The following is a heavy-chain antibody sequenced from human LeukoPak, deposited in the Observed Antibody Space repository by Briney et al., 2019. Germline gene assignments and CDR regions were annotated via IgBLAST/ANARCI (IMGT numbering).Heavy chain of an antibody. CDR2: IHYSGNT. D-gene: IGHD3-22*01. CDR1: GDSISSYY. CDR3: ARWGYFDSSGYFVAEY. J-gene: IGHJ4*02. V-gene: IGHV4-59*01. Sequence: SETLSLTCTVSGDSISSYYWNWIRQPPGKGLEYIGCIHYSGNTDYNPSLKSRVTISLDRSKRQLSLNLRSVTAADTAVYYCARWGYFDSSGYFVAEYRGQGTLVTVSS.